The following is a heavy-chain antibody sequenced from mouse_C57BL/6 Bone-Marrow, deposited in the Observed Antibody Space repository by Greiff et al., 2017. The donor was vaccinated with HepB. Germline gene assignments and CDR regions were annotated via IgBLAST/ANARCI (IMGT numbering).Heavy chain of an antibody. CDR2: IDPETGGT. Sequence: QVQLQQSGAELVRPGASVTLSCKASGYTFTDYEMHWVKQTPVHGLEWIGAIDPETGGTAYNQKFKGKAILTADKSSSTAYMELRSLTSEDSAVYYCTRSDHYDYEGYAMDDWGQGTSVTVSS. V-gene: IGHV1-15*01. CDR1: GYTFTDYE. J-gene: IGHJ4*01. CDR3: TRSDHYDYEGYAMDD. D-gene: IGHD2-4*01.